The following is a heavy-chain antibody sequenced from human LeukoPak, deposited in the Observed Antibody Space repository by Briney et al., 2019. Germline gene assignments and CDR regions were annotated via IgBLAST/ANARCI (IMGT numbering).Heavy chain of an antibody. J-gene: IGHJ4*02. CDR2: ISSGGSTI. CDR1: GFTFSDYY. V-gene: IGHV3-11*04. D-gene: IGHD4-17*01. CDR3: ARVSTVTPRF. Sequence: GGSLRLSCAVSGFTFSDYYMSWIRQAPGKGLEWVSYISSGGSTISHADSVKGRFTISRDSAKNSLYLQMNSLRAEDTAVYYCARVSTVTPRFWGQGTLVTVSS.